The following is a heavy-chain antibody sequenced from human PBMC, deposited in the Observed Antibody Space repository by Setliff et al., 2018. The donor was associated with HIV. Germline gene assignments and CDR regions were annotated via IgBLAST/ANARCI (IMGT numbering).Heavy chain of an antibody. V-gene: IGHV3-53*01. D-gene: IGHD2-15*01. CDR3: ARAKGSGTYVFDI. CDR2: TYSDDSP. CDR1: GFSVSSSY. Sequence: GGSLRLSCAATGFSVSSSYLSWVRQAPGKGLEWVSITYSDDSPYYTDSVKGRFTISRDNSKDTLYLQMNGLRAEDTAVYYCARAKGSGTYVFDIWGQGAMVTVSS. J-gene: IGHJ3*02.